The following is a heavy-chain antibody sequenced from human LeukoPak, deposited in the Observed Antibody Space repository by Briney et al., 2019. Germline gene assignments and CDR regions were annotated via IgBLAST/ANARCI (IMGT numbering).Heavy chain of an antibody. Sequence: SETLSLTCTVSGGSISSYYWSWIRQPAGKGLEWIGRIYTSGSTNYNPSLKSRVTMSVDTSKNQFSLKLSSVTAADTAVYYCARAKDCSGGSCPVDAFDIWGQGTMVTVSS. V-gene: IGHV4-4*07. CDR3: ARAKDCSGGSCPVDAFDI. D-gene: IGHD2-15*01. CDR1: GGSISSYY. CDR2: IYTSGST. J-gene: IGHJ3*02.